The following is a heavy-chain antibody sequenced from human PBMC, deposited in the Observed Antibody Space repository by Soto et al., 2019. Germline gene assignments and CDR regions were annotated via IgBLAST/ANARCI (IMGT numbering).Heavy chain of an antibody. J-gene: IGHJ3*01. Sequence: QVQLQQWGAGLLKPSETLFLTCAVYGGSFSGYYWSWIRQPPGKGLEWIGEINHSGSTNYNPSLKSRVTISVDTSKHQFSLKLSSVTAADTAVYYCARVYSGYDLVPWGQGTMVTVSS. CDR3: ARVYSGYDLVP. CDR1: GGSFSGYY. D-gene: IGHD5-12*01. V-gene: IGHV4-34*01. CDR2: INHSGST.